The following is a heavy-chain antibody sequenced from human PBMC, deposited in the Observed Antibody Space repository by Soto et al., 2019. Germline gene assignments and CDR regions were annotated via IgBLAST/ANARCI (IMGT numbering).Heavy chain of an antibody. D-gene: IGHD2-21*01. CDR1: GFTFSSYG. Sequence: QVQLVESGGGVVQPGRSLRLSCAASGFTFSSYGMHWVRQAPGKGLEWVAVIWYDGSNEYYADCVKGRFTISRYNSKNTLYLQMNSLRAEDTAVYYCVIFPWDQGPYFDYWGQGTLVTDSA. J-gene: IGHJ4*02. CDR3: VIFPWDQGPYFDY. CDR2: IWYDGSNE. V-gene: IGHV3-33*01.